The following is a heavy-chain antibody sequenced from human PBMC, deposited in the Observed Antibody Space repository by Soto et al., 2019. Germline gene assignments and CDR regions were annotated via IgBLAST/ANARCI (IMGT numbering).Heavy chain of an antibody. CDR2: INAGNGNT. J-gene: IGHJ6*03. Sequence: ASVKVSCKASGYTFTSYAMHWVRQAPGQRLEWMGWINAGNGNTKYSQKFQGRVTITRDTSASTAYMELSSLRSEDTALYYFARDILRFLEWSPLYYMAVWGKGTTVTVSS. D-gene: IGHD3-3*01. V-gene: IGHV1-3*01. CDR1: GYTFTSYA. CDR3: ARDILRFLEWSPLYYMAV.